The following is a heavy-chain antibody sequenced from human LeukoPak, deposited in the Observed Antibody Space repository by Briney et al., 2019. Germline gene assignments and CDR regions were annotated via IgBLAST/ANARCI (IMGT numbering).Heavy chain of an antibody. V-gene: IGHV4-34*01. J-gene: IGHJ4*02. CDR2: INHSGST. CDR1: GGSFSGYY. D-gene: IGHD6-13*01. CDR3: ARGGYSSSDY. Sequence: SETLSLTCAVYGGSFSGYYWSWIRQPPGKGLEWIGEINHSGSTNYNPSLKSRVTISVDTSKNQFSLKLSSVTAADTAVYHCARGGYSSSDYWGQGTLVTVSS.